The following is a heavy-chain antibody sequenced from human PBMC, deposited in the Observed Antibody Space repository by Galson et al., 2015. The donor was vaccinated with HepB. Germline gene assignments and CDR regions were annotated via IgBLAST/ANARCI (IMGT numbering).Heavy chain of an antibody. CDR2: IKSKTDGGTT. V-gene: IGHV3-15*01. Sequence: SLRLSCAASGFTFSNAWMSWVRQAPGKGLEWVGRIKSKTDGGTTDYAAPVTGRFTISRDDSKNTLYLQMNSLKTEDTAVYYCTLYCSGGSCYIEDYWGQGTLVTVSS. CDR3: TLYCSGGSCYIEDY. D-gene: IGHD2-15*01. CDR1: GFTFSNAW. J-gene: IGHJ4*02.